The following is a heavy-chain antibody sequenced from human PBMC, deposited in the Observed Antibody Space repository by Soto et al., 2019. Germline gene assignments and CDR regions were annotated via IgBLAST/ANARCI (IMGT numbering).Heavy chain of an antibody. V-gene: IGHV3-74*01. D-gene: IGHD2-21*01. Sequence: EVQLVESGGGLVQPGGSLRLSCAASGFTFSSNWMHWVRRVPGRGLVWVSRINADGSETNYEDSVEGRFTISRDNPKNTLYLQMNSLRAEDTAVYYCARDGEGFWGQGTLVTVS. CDR2: INADGSET. CDR3: ARDGEGF. J-gene: IGHJ4*02. CDR1: GFTFSSNW.